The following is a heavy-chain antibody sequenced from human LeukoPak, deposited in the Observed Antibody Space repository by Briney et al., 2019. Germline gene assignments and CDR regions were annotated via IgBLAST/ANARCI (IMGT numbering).Heavy chain of an antibody. J-gene: IGHJ3*02. V-gene: IGHV3-74*01. CDR3: ARDSSRDAFDI. Sequence: GGCLTLSSPPSGFSLRSDWMHWVRPVAGKGLEVSSEITSDGSSTTYADSVKGRFTISRDNSKNTLYLQMNSLRADDTAVYYCARDSSRDAFDIWGQGTMVTVSS. CDR2: ITSDGSST. CDR1: GFSLRSDW.